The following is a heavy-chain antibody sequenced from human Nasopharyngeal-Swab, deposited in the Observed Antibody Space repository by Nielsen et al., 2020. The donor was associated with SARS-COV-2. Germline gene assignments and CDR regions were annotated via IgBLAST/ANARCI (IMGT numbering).Heavy chain of an antibody. D-gene: IGHD4-23*01. CDR3: AGGNSADH. Sequence: GESLKISCAASGFTFSSYWMSWVRQAPGKGLEWVANIKEDGSEKYYVDSVKGRFTISRDNAKNSLYLQMNSLIAEDTAVYYCAGGNSADHWGQGTLVTVSS. CDR2: IKEDGSEK. J-gene: IGHJ4*02. CDR1: GFTFSSYW. V-gene: IGHV3-7*03.